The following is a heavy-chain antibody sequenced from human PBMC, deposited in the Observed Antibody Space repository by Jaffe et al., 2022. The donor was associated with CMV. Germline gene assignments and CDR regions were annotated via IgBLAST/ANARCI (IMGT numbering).Heavy chain of an antibody. CDR2: IRSKAYGGTT. CDR1: GFTFGDYA. J-gene: IGHJ4*02. Sequence: EVQLVESGGGLVKPGRSLRLSCTASGFTFGDYAMSWFRQAPGKGLEWVGFIRSKAYGGTTEYAASVKGRFTISRDDSKSIAYLQMNSLKTEDTAVYYCTRFGTAMVPVDYWGQGTLVTVSS. D-gene: IGHD5-18*01. V-gene: IGHV3-49*05. CDR3: TRFGTAMVPVDY.